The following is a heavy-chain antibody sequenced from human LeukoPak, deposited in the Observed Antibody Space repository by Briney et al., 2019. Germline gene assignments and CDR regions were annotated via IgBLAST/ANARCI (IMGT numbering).Heavy chain of an antibody. CDR1: GYTFTGYY. J-gene: IGHJ6*03. CDR2: INPNSGGT. V-gene: IGHV1-2*02. Sequence: GASVKVSCKASGYTFTGYYMHWVRQAPGQGLEWMGWINPNSGGTNYAQKLQGRVTMTTDTSTSTAYMELRSLRSDDTAVYYCARDSLPDYYYYYMDVWGKGTTVTVSS. CDR3: ARDSLPDYYYYYMDV.